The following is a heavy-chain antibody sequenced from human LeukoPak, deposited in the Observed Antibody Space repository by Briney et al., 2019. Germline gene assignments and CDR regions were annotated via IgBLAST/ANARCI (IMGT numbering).Heavy chain of an antibody. V-gene: IGHV1-2*02. J-gene: IGHJ3*02. CDR1: GYTFTGYY. Sequence: ASVKVSCKASGYTFTGYYMHWVRPAPGQGHEWMGWINPNSGGTNYAQKFQGRATMTRDTSISTAYMELSSLRSEDTAVYYCATVFPPSYGDYETDDAFDIWGQGTMVTVSS. CDR3: ATVFPPSYGDYETDDAFDI. CDR2: INPNSGGT. D-gene: IGHD4-17*01.